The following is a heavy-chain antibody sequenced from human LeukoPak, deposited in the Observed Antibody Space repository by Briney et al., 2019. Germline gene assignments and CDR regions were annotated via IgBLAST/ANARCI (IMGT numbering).Heavy chain of an antibody. J-gene: IGHJ5*02. Sequence: SETLSHTCTVSGGSISSGGYYWSWIRQHPGKGLEWIGYIYYSGSTYYNPSLKSRVTISVDTSKNQFSLKLSSVTAADTAVYYCAREPTNCSGGSCYGWFDPWGQGTLVTVSS. D-gene: IGHD2-15*01. CDR3: AREPTNCSGGSCYGWFDP. CDR2: IYYSGST. CDR1: GGSISSGGYY. V-gene: IGHV4-31*03.